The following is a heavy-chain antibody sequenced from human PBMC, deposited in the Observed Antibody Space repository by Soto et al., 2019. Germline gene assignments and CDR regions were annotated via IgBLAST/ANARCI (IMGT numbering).Heavy chain of an antibody. CDR2: ISGSGGST. CDR3: AKDLVWFGELLDY. Sequence: PGGSLRLSCAASGFTVSSNYMSWVRQAPGKGLEWVSAISGSGGSTYYADSVKGRFTISRDNSKNTLYLQMNSLRAEDTAVYYCAKDLVWFGELLDYWGQGTLVTVSS. V-gene: IGHV3-23*01. J-gene: IGHJ4*02. CDR1: GFTVSSNY. D-gene: IGHD3-10*01.